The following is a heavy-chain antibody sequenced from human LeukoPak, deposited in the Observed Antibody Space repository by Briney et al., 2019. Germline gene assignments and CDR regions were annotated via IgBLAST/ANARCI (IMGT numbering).Heavy chain of an antibody. CDR3: ASAYTYDRLGDH. V-gene: IGHV3-74*01. J-gene: IGHJ4*02. CDR2: ANLHGTAV. CDR1: GLSFSKYW. Sequence: PGGSLRLSCAVSGLSFSKYWMHCGRQAPGKGLVWVARANLHGTAVDYADSVKGRFTISRDNAKNTLFLQMSSLRAEDTAVYYCASAYTYDRLGDHWGQGTLVTVSS. D-gene: IGHD3-16*01.